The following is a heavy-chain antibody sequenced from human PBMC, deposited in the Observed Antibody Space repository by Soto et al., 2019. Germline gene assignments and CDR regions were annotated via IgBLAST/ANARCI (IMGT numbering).Heavy chain of an antibody. Sequence: LRLSCAASGFTFSSYGMHWVRQAPGKGLEWVAVISYDGSNKYYADSVKGRFTISRDNSKNTLYLQMNSLRAEDTAVYYCAKDPDYGDYESHYYYYGMDVWGQGTTVTVSS. CDR3: AKDPDYGDYESHYYYYGMDV. J-gene: IGHJ6*02. V-gene: IGHV3-30*18. D-gene: IGHD4-17*01. CDR2: ISYDGSNK. CDR1: GFTFSSYG.